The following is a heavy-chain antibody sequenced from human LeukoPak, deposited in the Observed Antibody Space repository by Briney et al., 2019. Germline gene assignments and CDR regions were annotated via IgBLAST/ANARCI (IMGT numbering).Heavy chain of an antibody. CDR1: GGSISDAAYY. CDR2: IYFSGST. J-gene: IGHJ4*02. Sequence: SQTLSLTCTVSGGSISDAAYYWSWIRQHPGEGLEWIGYIYFSGSTSYNPSLKSRVTISLDTSKNQFSLKLSSVTAADTAVYYCARVVPEGFLEWLPFDYWGQGTLVTVSS. D-gene: IGHD3-3*01. V-gene: IGHV4-31*03. CDR3: ARVVPEGFLEWLPFDY.